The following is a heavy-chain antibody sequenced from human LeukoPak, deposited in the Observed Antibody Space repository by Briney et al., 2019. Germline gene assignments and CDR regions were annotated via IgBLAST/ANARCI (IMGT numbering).Heavy chain of an antibody. CDR1: GGSVSGFY. V-gene: IGHV4-59*08. CDR2: IQHSGST. Sequence: SETLSLTCAVSGGSVSGFYWSWIRQPPGKGLECIAYIQHSGSTNYNPSLKSRVTISVDTSKNQFSLKLSSVTAADTAVYYCARHQGDFWSGYTYAMDVWGQGTTVTVSS. D-gene: IGHD3-3*01. J-gene: IGHJ6*02. CDR3: ARHQGDFWSGYTYAMDV.